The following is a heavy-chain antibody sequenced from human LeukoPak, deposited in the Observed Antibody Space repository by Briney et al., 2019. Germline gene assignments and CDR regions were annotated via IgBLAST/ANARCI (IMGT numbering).Heavy chain of an antibody. CDR2: INHSGST. CDR3: ARCNWYYDILTGPNLYYYYYMDV. V-gene: IGHV4-34*01. Sequence: GSLRLSCAASGFTFSSYWMSWIRQPPGKGLEWIGEINHSGSTNYNPSLKSRVTISVDTSKNQFSLKLSSVTAADTAVYYCARCNWYYDILTGPNLYYYYYMDVWGKGTTVTVSS. D-gene: IGHD3-9*01. CDR1: GFTFSSYW. J-gene: IGHJ6*03.